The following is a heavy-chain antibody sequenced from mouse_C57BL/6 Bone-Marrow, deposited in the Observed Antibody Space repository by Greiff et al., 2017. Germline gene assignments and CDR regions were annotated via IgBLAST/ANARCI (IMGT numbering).Heavy chain of an antibody. Sequence: EVQLQLSGPELVKPGASVKMSCKASGYTFTDYNMHWVKQSHGKSLEWIGYINPNNGGTSYNQKFKGKATLTVNKSSSTAYMELRSLTSEDSAVYYCARKDYYGSSYGFFAYWGQGTLVTVSA. D-gene: IGHD1-1*01. CDR2: INPNNGGT. CDR1: GYTFTDYN. V-gene: IGHV1-22*01. CDR3: ARKDYYGSSYGFFAY. J-gene: IGHJ3*01.